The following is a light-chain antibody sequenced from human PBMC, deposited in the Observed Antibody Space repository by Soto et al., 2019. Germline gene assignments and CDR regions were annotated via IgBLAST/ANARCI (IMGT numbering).Light chain of an antibody. CDR1: QSVSSH. V-gene: IGKV3-11*01. Sequence: EIKLTQSTATLSLSQGDSASLSCRASQSVSSHLAWYQHKPGQPPRLLIYDASYRPTGVPGRFSGSGSGTDFTLTISSLEPEDFAVYYCQQRSNWPPITFGQGTRLEIK. J-gene: IGKJ5*01. CDR2: DAS. CDR3: QQRSNWPPIT.